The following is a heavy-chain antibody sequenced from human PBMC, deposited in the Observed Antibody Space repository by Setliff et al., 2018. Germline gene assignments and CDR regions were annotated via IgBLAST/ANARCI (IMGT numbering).Heavy chain of an antibody. CDR3: ARHTYYYDSSGYYPPVDY. J-gene: IGHJ4*02. Sequence: SETLSLTCTVSGGSISSGDYYWSWIRQPPGKGLEWIGYIYYSGSTYYNPSLKSRVTISVDTSKNQFSLKLSSVSAADTAMFYCARHTYYYDSSGYYPPVDYWGQGTLVTVSS. D-gene: IGHD3-22*01. CDR1: GGSISSGDYY. CDR2: IYYSGST. V-gene: IGHV4-30-4*08.